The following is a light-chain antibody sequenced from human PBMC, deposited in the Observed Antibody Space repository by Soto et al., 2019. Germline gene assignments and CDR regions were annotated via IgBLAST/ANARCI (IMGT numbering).Light chain of an antibody. Sequence: EIVMTQSPATLSVSPGERATLSCRASQSVSNNLAWYQQKPGQAPRLLIYGASTMATGIPARFSGSGSGTEFTLPISSLQSEDFAVYYCQQYNTWAPLTFGGGTKVETK. J-gene: IGKJ4*01. CDR3: QQYNTWAPLT. CDR2: GAS. CDR1: QSVSNN. V-gene: IGKV3-15*01.